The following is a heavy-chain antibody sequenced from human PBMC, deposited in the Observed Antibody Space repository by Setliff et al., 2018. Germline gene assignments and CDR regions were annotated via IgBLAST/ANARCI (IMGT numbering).Heavy chain of an antibody. D-gene: IGHD6-25*01. CDR3: VRDTTSGWMLTN. V-gene: IGHV3-48*04. CDR2: LNNDGTTI. Sequence: GESLTLSCAASGFTFSTYGLNWVRQAPGKGLEWISYLNNDGTTIYYADSVRGRFTISRDNARDSLYLQMNSLRAEDTAVYYCVRDTTSGWMLTNWGQGTLVTVSS. CDR1: GFTFSTYG. J-gene: IGHJ4*02.